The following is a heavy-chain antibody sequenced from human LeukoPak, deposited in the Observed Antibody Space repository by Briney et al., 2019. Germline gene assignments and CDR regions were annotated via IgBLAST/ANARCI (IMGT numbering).Heavy chain of an antibody. D-gene: IGHD2-2*02. V-gene: IGHV3-74*01. J-gene: IGHJ4*02. CDR1: GFTFSSNW. CDR3: ARSIAAGAILDY. Sequence: GGSLRLSCAASGFTFSSNWMHWVRQAPGKGLVWVSRLNRDGSSISYADSVKGRFTISRDNAKSMLYLQMNSLRAEDTAVYYCARSIAAGAILDYWGQGTLVSVSS. CDR2: LNRDGSSI.